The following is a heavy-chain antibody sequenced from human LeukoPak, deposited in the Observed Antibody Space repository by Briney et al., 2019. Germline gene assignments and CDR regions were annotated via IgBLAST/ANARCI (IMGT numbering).Heavy chain of an antibody. CDR3: AHIMLAAGLDY. D-gene: IGHD6-13*01. V-gene: IGHV2-5*02. CDR2: IFWDDDK. Sequence: CGPTLLSPTQTLTLTCTFSGFSLTTRGVGVGWIRQPPGKALEWLAVIFWDDDKRYSPSLKSRLTITKDTSKNQVVLTMTRMDPLDTATFYCAHIMLAAGLDYWGQGTLVTVSS. CDR1: GFSLTTRGVG. J-gene: IGHJ4*02.